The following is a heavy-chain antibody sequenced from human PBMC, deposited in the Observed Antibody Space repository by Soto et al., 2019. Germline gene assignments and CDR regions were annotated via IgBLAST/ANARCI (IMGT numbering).Heavy chain of an antibody. J-gene: IGHJ4*01. Sequence: GGSLRLSCAASGFTFSGFAMHWVRKAPGKGLEWVSAISGSAGSTYYADSVKGRFTISRDNSKNTLYLQMNSLRAEDTAIYYCAKTGSSPYFDSCGQGTLVTVSS. D-gene: IGHD6-6*01. CDR2: ISGSAGST. V-gene: IGHV3-23*01. CDR3: AKTGSSPYFDS. CDR1: GFTFSGFA.